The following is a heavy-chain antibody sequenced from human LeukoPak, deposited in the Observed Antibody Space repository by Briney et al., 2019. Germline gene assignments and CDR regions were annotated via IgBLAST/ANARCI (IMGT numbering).Heavy chain of an antibody. Sequence: GSVKVSFKVSGYTLTELSMHWVRQAPGKGLEWMGGFDPEDGETIYAQKFQGRVTMTEDTSTDTAYMELSSLRSEDTAVYYCATLKGVRSHNWFDPWGQGTLVTVSS. J-gene: IGHJ5*02. V-gene: IGHV1-24*01. CDR2: FDPEDGET. D-gene: IGHD3-3*01. CDR1: GYTLTELS. CDR3: ATLKGVRSHNWFDP.